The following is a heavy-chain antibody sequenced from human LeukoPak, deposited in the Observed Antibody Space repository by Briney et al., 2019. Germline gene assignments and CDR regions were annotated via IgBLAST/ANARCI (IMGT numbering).Heavy chain of an antibody. J-gene: IGHJ4*02. CDR2: ISYDGTNK. Sequence: GGPLRLSCAASGFTFSSYAMHWVRQAPGKGLQWVAVISYDGTNKYYADSVKGRFTISRDNSKNTLYLLMNSLRAEDTAVYYCARAGLYSYGWELRDFDYWGQGTLVTVSS. CDR3: ARAGLYSYGWELRDFDY. V-gene: IGHV3-30-3*01. D-gene: IGHD1-26*01. CDR1: GFTFSSYA.